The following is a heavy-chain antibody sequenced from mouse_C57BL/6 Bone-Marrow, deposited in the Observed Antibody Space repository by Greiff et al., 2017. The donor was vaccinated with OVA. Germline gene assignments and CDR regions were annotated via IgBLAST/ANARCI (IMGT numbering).Heavy chain of an antibody. CDR3: ARGYGSTYWYFDV. J-gene: IGHJ1*03. Sequence: QVQLKESGPGLVQPSQSLSITCTVSGFSLTSYGVHWVRQSPGKGLEWLGVIWRGGRTDYNAAFIFRLSICKDNSKSQVIMKMNSLQAYDTAIYYCARGYGSTYWYFDVWGTGTTVTVSS. CDR2: IWRGGRT. CDR1: GFSLTSYG. V-gene: IGHV2-2*01. D-gene: IGHD1-1*01.